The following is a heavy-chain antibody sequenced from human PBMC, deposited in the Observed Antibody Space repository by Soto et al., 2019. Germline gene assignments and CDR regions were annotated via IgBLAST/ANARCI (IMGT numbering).Heavy chain of an antibody. J-gene: IGHJ4*02. Sequence: SETLSLTCTVSGGSISSSSYYWGWIRQPPGKGLEWIGSIYYSGSTYYNPSLKSRVTISVDTSKNQFSRKLSSVTAADTAVYYCARLGGITMIVVPRRYFDYWGQGTLVTVSS. CDR2: IYYSGST. CDR1: GGSISSSSYY. V-gene: IGHV4-39*01. CDR3: ARLGGITMIVVPRRYFDY. D-gene: IGHD3-22*01.